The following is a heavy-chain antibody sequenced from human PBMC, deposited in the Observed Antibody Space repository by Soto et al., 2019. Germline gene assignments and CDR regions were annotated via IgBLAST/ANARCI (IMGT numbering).Heavy chain of an antibody. V-gene: IGHV3-23*01. CDR1: GFTFGHYA. CDR2: ITYDGDFT. J-gene: IGHJ4*01. Sequence: HSGGSLRLSCAASGFTFGHYAMNWVRQAPGKGLEWISTITYDGDFTHYEDSVKGRFTVSRDNSKNILYLEMNNLRVDDTALYYCARDPSTGKADYWGRGTLVTVS. CDR3: ARDPSTGKADY. D-gene: IGHD3-9*01.